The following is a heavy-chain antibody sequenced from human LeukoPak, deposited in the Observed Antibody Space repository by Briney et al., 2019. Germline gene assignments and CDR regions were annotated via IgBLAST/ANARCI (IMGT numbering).Heavy chain of an antibody. CDR1: GGPISSGGYS. V-gene: IGHV4-30-2*01. Sequence: SETLSLTCAVSGGPISSGGYSWTWIRQPPGKGLEWIVYIFQSGSPSYNPSLRSRVTISVDTSRNHFSLELLSVTAAATAMYYCARDRAGLGLLDFWGQGTMVTVSS. CDR3: ARDRAGLGLLDF. D-gene: IGHD1-26*01. CDR2: IFQSGSP. J-gene: IGHJ3*01.